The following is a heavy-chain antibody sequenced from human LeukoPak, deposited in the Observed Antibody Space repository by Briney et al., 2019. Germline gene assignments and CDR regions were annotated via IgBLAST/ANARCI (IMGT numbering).Heavy chain of an antibody. CDR1: GFTFSTFN. CDR2: ISGSSSTI. V-gene: IGHV3-48*04. CDR3: ARDHLWIGDYDH. Sequence: GGSLRLSCAASGFTFSTFNMNWVRQAPGKGLEWVSYISGSSSTIYYADSVKGRFTISRDNAQNSLFLQMNSLKTEDTAVYYCARDHLWIGDYDHWGQGTLVTVSS. J-gene: IGHJ4*02. D-gene: IGHD3-10*01.